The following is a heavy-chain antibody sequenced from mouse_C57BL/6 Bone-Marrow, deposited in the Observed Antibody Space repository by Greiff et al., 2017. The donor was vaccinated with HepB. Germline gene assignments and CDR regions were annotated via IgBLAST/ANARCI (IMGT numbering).Heavy chain of an antibody. Sequence: VQLKQSGGGLVQPGGSLSLSCAASGFTFTDYYMSWVRQPPGKALEWLGFIRNKANGYTTEYSASVKGRFTISRDNSQSTLYLQMNALRAEDSATYYCARSYYAMDYWGQGTSVTVSS. V-gene: IGHV7-3*01. J-gene: IGHJ4*01. CDR2: IRNKANGYTT. CDR3: ARSYYAMDY. CDR1: GFTFTDYY.